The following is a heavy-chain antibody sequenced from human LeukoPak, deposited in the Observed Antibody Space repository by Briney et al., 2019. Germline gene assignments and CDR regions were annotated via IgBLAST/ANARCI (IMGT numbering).Heavy chain of an antibody. Sequence: GASVKVSCKASGYTFTGYYMHWVRQAPGQGLEWMGWINPNSGGTNYAQKFQGRVTMTRDTSISTAYMELSRLRSDDTAVYYCACGFYGSQLWYRFDYWGQGTLVTVSS. V-gene: IGHV1-2*02. D-gene: IGHD5-18*01. CDR3: ACGFYGSQLWYRFDY. CDR1: GYTFTGYY. CDR2: INPNSGGT. J-gene: IGHJ4*02.